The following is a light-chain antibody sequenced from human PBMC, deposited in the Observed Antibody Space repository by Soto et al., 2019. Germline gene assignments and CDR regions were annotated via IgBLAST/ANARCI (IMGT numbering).Light chain of an antibody. CDR2: NNN. J-gene: IGLJ1*01. CDR1: SSNIGTNT. Sequence: QSVLTQPPSASGTPGQRVTISCSGSSSNIGTNTVSWYQHLPGTAPKLLIYNNNQRPSGVPDRSSGSKSGTSASLAISGLQSEDEADYYCAAWDDSLSGHFVFGTGTKLTVL. V-gene: IGLV1-44*01. CDR3: AAWDDSLSGHFV.